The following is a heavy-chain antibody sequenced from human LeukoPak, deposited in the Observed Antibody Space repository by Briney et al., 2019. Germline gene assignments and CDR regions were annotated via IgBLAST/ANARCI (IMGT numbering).Heavy chain of an antibody. J-gene: IGHJ5*02. CDR1: GGSFSGYY. V-gene: IGHV4-34*01. Sequence: SETLSLTCAVYGGSFSGYYWSRIRQPPGKGLEWIGEINHSGSTNYNPSLKSRVTISVDTSKNQFSLKLSSVTAADTAVYYCARTPRGYCTNGVCPRHWFDPWGQGTLVTVSS. D-gene: IGHD2-8*01. CDR3: ARTPRGYCTNGVCPRHWFDP. CDR2: INHSGST.